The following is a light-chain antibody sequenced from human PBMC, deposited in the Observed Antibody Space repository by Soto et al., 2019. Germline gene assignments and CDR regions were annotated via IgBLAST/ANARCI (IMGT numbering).Light chain of an antibody. CDR2: GVR. J-gene: IGLJ2*01. V-gene: IGLV2-8*01. CDR3: SSYAGSNTWV. Sequence: QSVLTQPPSASGSPGQSVTISCTGTSSDVGTSEFVSWYQQHPGKAPKLMIYGVRERPSGVPDRFSGSKSDNTASLTVSGLQAEDEADYYFSSYAGSNTWVFGGGTKLTVL. CDR1: SSDVGTSEF.